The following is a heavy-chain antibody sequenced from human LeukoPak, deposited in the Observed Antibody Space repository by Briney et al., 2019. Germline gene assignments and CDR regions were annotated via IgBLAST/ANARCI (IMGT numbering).Heavy chain of an antibody. V-gene: IGHV1-2*02. Sequence: ASVKVSCKASGYPFSGYYMHWVRQAPGQGLEWLGWINPNSGGTNYSQKFQDRVTMTRDASVRTAYMELTSLTSDDTAVYYCAREIDTYSGSYFNYWGQGTLVTVSS. CDR1: GYPFSGYY. CDR2: INPNSGGT. D-gene: IGHD1-26*01. J-gene: IGHJ4*02. CDR3: AREIDTYSGSYFNY.